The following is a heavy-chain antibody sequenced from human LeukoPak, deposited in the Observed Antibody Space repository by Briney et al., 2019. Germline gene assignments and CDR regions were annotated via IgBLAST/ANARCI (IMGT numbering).Heavy chain of an antibody. J-gene: IGHJ2*01. CDR2: IYYSGST. CDR1: GGSISSYY. V-gene: IGHV4-59*12. Sequence: KPSETLSLTCTVSGGSISSYYWSWIRQPPGKGLEWIGYIYYSGSTNYNPSLKSRVTISVDTSKNQFSLKLSSVTAADTAVYYCARDRSGFGYFDLWGRGTLVTVSS. CDR3: ARDRSGFGYFDL. D-gene: IGHD3-10*01.